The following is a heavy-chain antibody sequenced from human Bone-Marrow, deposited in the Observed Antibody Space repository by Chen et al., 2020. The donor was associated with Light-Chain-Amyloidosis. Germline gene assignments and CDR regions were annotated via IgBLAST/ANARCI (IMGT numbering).Heavy chain of an antibody. D-gene: IGHD3-10*01. J-gene: IGHJ2*01. Sequence: QVQLQESGPGLLQPSETLSLTCSVSGVSITSGGYYWTWIRQRPGKDLEWIGYIHYSGNTLYNPSLKSRLTISRDTSKNQFSLNLSSVTAADTAVYYCATEFSTGGKNWNFHLWGRGTLVTVSS. CDR3: ATEFSTGGKNWNFHL. V-gene: IGHV4-31*03. CDR1: GVSITSGGYY. CDR2: IHYSGNT.